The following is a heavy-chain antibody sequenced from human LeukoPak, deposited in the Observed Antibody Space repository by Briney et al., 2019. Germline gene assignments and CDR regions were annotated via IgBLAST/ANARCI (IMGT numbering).Heavy chain of an antibody. CDR2: VSPYNGDT. J-gene: IGHJ6*03. CDR1: GYTFTDYG. CDR3: ARDGAGIAARPVYYYYMDV. D-gene: IGHD6-6*01. V-gene: IGHV1-18*01. Sequence: ASVKVSCKASGYTFTDYGINWVRQAPGHGVEWMGWVSPYNGDTKYAQKLQDRVTLTTDTSTSTVYMELSSLRSEDTAVYYCARDGAGIAARPVYYYYMDVWGKGTTVTVSS.